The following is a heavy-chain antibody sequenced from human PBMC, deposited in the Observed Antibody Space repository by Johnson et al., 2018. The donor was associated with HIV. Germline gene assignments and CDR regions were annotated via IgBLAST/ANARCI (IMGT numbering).Heavy chain of an antibody. D-gene: IGHD2-2*01. J-gene: IGHJ3*02. V-gene: IGHV3-20*04. CDR3: ARASHYADAFDI. CDR2: IKWNGGRT. CDR1: GFTFDDYG. Sequence: VQLVESGGGVVRPGGSLRLSCAASGFTFDDYGMSWVRQTPGKGLEWVSGIKWNGGRTSYADSGEGRFSITRDNGKNSLYLQMNSMRVDDTALYYCARASHYADAFDIWGQGTMVTVSS.